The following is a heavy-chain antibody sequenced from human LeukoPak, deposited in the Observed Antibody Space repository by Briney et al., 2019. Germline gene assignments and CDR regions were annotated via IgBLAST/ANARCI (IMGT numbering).Heavy chain of an antibody. Sequence: PGGSLRLSCAASGFTLSSYAMSWVRQAPGRGLEWVSAISGSGGSTYYADSVKGRFTISRDNSKNTLYLQMNSLRAEDAAVYYCAKLTTVTADYWGQGTLVTVSS. J-gene: IGHJ4*02. V-gene: IGHV3-23*01. CDR2: ISGSGGST. D-gene: IGHD4-17*01. CDR1: GFTLSSYA. CDR3: AKLTTVTADY.